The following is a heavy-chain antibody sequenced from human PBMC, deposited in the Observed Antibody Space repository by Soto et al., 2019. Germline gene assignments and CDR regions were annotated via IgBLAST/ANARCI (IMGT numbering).Heavy chain of an antibody. CDR1: GFTFSSYA. CDR3: ANAPSDAVWLIRFDP. J-gene: IGHJ5*02. Sequence: EVQLLESGGGLVQPGGSLRLSCAASGFTFSSYAMSWVRQAPGKGLEWVSAISGSGGSTYYADSVKGRFTISRDNSKNPLYPQMNSLSAEDTAVYYCANAPSDAVWLIRFDPWGPGTLVTVSS. V-gene: IGHV3-23*01. D-gene: IGHD5-12*01. CDR2: ISGSGGST.